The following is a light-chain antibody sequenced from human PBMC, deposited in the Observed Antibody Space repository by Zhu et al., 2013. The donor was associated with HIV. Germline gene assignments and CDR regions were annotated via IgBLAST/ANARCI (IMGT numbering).Light chain of an antibody. CDR3: NSYTSSSTVV. V-gene: IGLV2-14*03. J-gene: IGLJ2*01. Sequence: QSALTQPASVSGSPGQSITISCTGTSSDIGGHDFVSWYQQHPGKAPKLIIYDVNNRPSGVSFRFSGSKSGDTASLTISGLQADDEAYYYCNSYTSSSTVVFGGGTKVTVL. CDR2: DVN. CDR1: SSDIGGHDF.